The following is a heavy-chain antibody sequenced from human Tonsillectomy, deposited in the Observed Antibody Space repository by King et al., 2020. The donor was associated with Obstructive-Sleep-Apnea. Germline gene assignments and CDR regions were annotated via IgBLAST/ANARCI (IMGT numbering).Heavy chain of an antibody. J-gene: IGHJ4*02. CDR3: ARERGKEGPLDY. CDR1: GCTFSSYA. CDR2: ISYYRSNK. Sequence: QLVESGGGVVQPGRSLRLSCAAAGCTFSSYAMHCVRQAPAKGLEWLAVISYYRSNKYYEDSVKGRVHISRDNSKYTLYLQMNSLRAEDTAVYYCARERGKEGPLDYWGQGTLVTVSS. D-gene: IGHD3-16*01. V-gene: IGHV3-30*04.